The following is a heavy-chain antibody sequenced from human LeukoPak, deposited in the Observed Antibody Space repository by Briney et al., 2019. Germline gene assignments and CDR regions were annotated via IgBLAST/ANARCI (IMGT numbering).Heavy chain of an antibody. V-gene: IGHV4-39*01. Sequence: PSETLSLTCIVSDDSISSSNFYWGWIRQPPGKGLEWIANIHHSGSTNYNPSLKSRVAISVDTSKNQFSLKLSSVTAADTAVYYCARHGPEPGYSGYVDYWGQGILVTVSS. J-gene: IGHJ4*02. CDR3: ARHGPEPGYSGYVDY. CDR2: IHHSGST. D-gene: IGHD1-26*01. CDR1: DDSISSSNFY.